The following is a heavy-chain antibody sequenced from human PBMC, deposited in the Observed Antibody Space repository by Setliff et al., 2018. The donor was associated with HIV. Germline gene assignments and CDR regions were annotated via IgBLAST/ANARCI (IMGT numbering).Heavy chain of an antibody. CDR3: VNLLHGYRGFEGARSGHYMDV. D-gene: IGHD5-12*01. Sequence: GGSLRLSCAASGFTFSNYNINWVRQAPGKGLEWVSSISRSGSYIYYADSVKGRFTISRDDAKNSLYLQMNSLRAEDTAIYYCVNLLHGYRGFEGARSGHYMDVWGKGTTVTVSS. V-gene: IGHV3-21*01. CDR1: GFTFSNYN. J-gene: IGHJ6*03. CDR2: ISRSGSYI.